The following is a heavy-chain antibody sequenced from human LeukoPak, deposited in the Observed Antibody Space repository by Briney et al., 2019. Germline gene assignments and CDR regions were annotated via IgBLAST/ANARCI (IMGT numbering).Heavy chain of an antibody. CDR2: IIPIFGTA. CDR3: ARDPFYCGGDCYSREDAFDI. Sequence: ASVKVSCKASGGTFSSYAISWVRQAPGQGLEWMGGIIPIFGTANYAQKFQGRVTITADEPTSTAYMELSSLRSEDTAVYYCARDPFYCGGDCYSREDAFDIWGQGTMVTVSS. J-gene: IGHJ3*02. CDR1: GGTFSSYA. D-gene: IGHD2-21*02. V-gene: IGHV1-69*13.